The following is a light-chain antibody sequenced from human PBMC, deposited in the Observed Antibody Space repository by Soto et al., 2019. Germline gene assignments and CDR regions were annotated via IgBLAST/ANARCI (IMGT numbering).Light chain of an antibody. CDR2: AAS. V-gene: IGKV1-27*01. CDR3: QKYSSVPV. CDR1: QGIRNY. J-gene: IGKJ3*01. Sequence: DIQMTQSPPSLSASVGDRVTITCRASQGIRNYEAWYQQIPGKAPKLLIYAASTLQSGVPSRFSGSGSGTDFTLTINGLQPEDVATYSCQKYSSVPVFGPGTKVEIK.